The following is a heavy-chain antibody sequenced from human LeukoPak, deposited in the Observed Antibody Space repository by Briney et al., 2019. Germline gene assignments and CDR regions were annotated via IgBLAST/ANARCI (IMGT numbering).Heavy chain of an antibody. V-gene: IGHV3-53*01. CDR3: ARGGGYSSSWYEEPPFDY. Sequence: GGSLRLSCAASGFTVSSYYMSWVRQAPGKGLEWVSVIYSGGSTYYADSVKGRFTISRDNSKNTLYLQMNSLRAEDTAVYYCARGGGYSSSWYEEPPFDYWGQGTLVTVSS. D-gene: IGHD6-13*01. J-gene: IGHJ4*02. CDR1: GFTVSSYY. CDR2: IYSGGST.